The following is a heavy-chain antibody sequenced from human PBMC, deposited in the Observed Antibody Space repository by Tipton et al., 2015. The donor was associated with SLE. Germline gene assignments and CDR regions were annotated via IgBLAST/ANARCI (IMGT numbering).Heavy chain of an antibody. J-gene: IGHJ6*03. Sequence: TLSLTCDVNGGSFSGYYWSWIRQPPGKGLEWIGEMDHSGITNYNPSLKSRVTISVETSKNHFSLKLSSVTAADTAVYYCARSPPRPLGYYYYYYYMDVWGKGTTVTVSS. CDR2: MDHSGIT. D-gene: IGHD7-27*01. CDR1: GGSFSGYY. V-gene: IGHV4-34*01. CDR3: ARSPPRPLGYYYYYYYMDV.